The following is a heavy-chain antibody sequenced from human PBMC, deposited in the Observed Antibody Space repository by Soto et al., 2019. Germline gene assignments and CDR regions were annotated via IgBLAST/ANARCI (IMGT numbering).Heavy chain of an antibody. V-gene: IGHV3-7*01. CDR1: SSSNYY. D-gene: IGHD6-6*01. J-gene: IGHJ5*02. Sequence: SSSNYYWGWIRQPPGKGLEWVANIKQDGSEKYYVDSVKGRFTISRDNAKNSLYLQMNSLRAEDTAVYYCARSIAARLNWFDPWGKGTLLTVS. CDR2: IKQDGSEK. CDR3: ARSIAARLNWFDP.